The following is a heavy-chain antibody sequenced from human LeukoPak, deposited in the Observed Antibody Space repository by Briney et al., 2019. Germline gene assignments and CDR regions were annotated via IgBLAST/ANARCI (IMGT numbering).Heavy chain of an antibody. CDR2: INHSGST. Sequence: SETLSLTCAVYGGSFSDYYWSWIRQPPGKGLEWVGEINHSGSTNYNPSLKSRVTTSVDTSKNQFSLKLSSVTAADTAVYYCARGLGGGNSICFDYWGQGPLVTVSS. CDR3: ARGLGGGNSICFDY. D-gene: IGHD4-23*01. V-gene: IGHV4-34*01. CDR1: GGSFSDYY. J-gene: IGHJ4*02.